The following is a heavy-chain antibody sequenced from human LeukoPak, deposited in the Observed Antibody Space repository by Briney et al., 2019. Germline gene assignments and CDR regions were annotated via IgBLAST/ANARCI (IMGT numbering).Heavy chain of an antibody. CDR2: ISRSSTTI. J-gene: IGHJ4*02. CDR3: ARFLLRFNFDY. CDR1: GFSFSTYS. V-gene: IGHV3-48*04. Sequence: PGGSLRLSCAASGFSFSTYSMNWVRQTPGKGLDWVSYISRSSTTIYYADSVKGRFTISRDNAKNSLYLQMNSLRAEDTAVYYCARFLLRFNFDYWGQGTLVTVSS. D-gene: IGHD3-3*01.